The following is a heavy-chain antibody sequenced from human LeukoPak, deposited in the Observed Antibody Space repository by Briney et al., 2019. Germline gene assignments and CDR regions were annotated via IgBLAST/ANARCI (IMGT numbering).Heavy chain of an antibody. V-gene: IGHV1-18*01. Sequence: ASVKVSFKASGYTFTSYGISWVRQAPGQGLEWMGWISAYNGNTNHAQKLQGRVTMTTDTSTSTAYMELRSLRSDDTAVYYCGRIVGTTTDAFDIWGQGIMVTVSS. CDR1: GYTFTSYG. D-gene: IGHD1-26*01. CDR3: GRIVGTTTDAFDI. CDR2: ISAYNGNT. J-gene: IGHJ3*02.